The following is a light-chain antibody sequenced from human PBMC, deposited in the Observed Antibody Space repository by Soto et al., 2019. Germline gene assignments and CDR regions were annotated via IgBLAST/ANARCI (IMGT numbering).Light chain of an antibody. CDR2: SNN. Sequence: QSVLTQPPSASGTPGQRVTISCSGSSSNIGTNTVNWYQHLPGTAPKLLMYSNNLRPSGVPDRFSGSKSGTSASLAISGLQSEDEADYYCAAWDDSLNGLMVLGGGTKLTVL. CDR3: AAWDDSLNGLMV. V-gene: IGLV1-44*01. CDR1: SSNIGTNT. J-gene: IGLJ2*01.